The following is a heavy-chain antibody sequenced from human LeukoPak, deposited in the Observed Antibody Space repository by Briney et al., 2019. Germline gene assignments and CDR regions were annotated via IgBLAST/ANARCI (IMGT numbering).Heavy chain of an antibody. CDR1: GFIVSSNY. V-gene: IGHV3-53*04. CDR3: AKSRSSLGPSSLDY. Sequence: GGSLRLSCAASGFIVSSNYISWVRQAPGKGLQWVSVIYSGGSTFYADSVKGRFTISRHDSKNTVYLQMNSLRTEDTAVYYCAKSRSSLGPSSLDYWGQGALVTVSS. J-gene: IGHJ4*02. D-gene: IGHD6-6*01. CDR2: IYSGGST.